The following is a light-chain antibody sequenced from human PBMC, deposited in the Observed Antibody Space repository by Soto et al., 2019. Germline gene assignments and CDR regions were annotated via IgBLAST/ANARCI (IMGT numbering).Light chain of an antibody. V-gene: IGKV3-11*01. J-gene: IGKJ4*01. CDR2: NAS. CDR1: QSVRTY. CDR3: HQRSSWPRT. Sequence: EIVLTQSPATRSLFPGERATLSCRASQSVRTYLAWFQQKPGQAPRLLISNASNRATGIPARFSGSGSGIDFTLTISGLEAEDSAVYYCHQRSSWPRTFGGGTKVDIK.